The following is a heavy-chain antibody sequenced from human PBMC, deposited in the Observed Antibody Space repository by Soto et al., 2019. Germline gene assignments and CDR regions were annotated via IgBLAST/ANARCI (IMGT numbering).Heavy chain of an antibody. CDR3: TRGGDADKNGH. CDR2: IHYSGST. D-gene: IGHD2-21*01. J-gene: IGHJ4*02. V-gene: IGHV4-61*01. CDR1: GGSVNIVTYY. Sequence: QVQLQESGPGLVKPSETLSLTCTVPGGSVNIVTYYWSWIRQPPGKGLEWIGFIHYSGSTNYNPPLRSRVTMSVDTSKNQFSLKLTSVNAADTAVYYCTRGGDADKNGHWGQGTLVTVSS.